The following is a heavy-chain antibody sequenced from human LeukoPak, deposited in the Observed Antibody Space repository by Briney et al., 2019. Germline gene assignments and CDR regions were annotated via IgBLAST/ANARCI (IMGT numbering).Heavy chain of an antibody. CDR1: GDSINNSPYF. J-gene: IGHJ6*03. CDR3: ARLGRVRGVMGYYYYYMDV. CDR2: IHYSGTT. Sequence: SETLSLTCTVSGDSINNSPYFWGWIRQPPGKGLEWIGSIHYSGTTSNNPSLQSRVTISVDTSKNQFSLKLSSVTAADTAVYYCARLGRVRGVMGYYYYYMDVWGKGTAVTVSS. D-gene: IGHD3-10*01. V-gene: IGHV4-39*01.